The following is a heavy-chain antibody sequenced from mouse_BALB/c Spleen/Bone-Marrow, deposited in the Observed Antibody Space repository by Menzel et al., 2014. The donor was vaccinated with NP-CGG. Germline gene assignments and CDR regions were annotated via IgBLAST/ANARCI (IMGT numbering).Heavy chain of an antibody. CDR3: ARCDGYAMDF. V-gene: IGHV14-1*02. Sequence: EVQLKQSGADFVRPGASLKLSCEASGFNIKDYYMKWVKQRPEQGLEWIGWIDPENGNSIYDSNFQVKASITAGTSSNTAYLLLSNLTSKDSAVYYYARCDGYAMDFWGQGTTATVSS. CDR1: GFNIKDYY. J-gene: IGHJ4*01. CDR2: IDPENGNS.